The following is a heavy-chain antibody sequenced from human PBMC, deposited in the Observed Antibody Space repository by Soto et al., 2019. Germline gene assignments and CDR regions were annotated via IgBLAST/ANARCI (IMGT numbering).Heavy chain of an antibody. CDR2: IGSGSP. Sequence: EVQLLESGGGLVQPGGSLRLSCAASGFTFSGYAMSWVRQAPGKGLAWVSAIGSGSPFYADSVKGRFTISRDNANSMLYLQMNSLRADDTAVYFCALDLGSSWYHYNSFAPGGQGTLVTVSS. CDR3: ALDLGSSWYHYNSFAP. V-gene: IGHV3-23*01. CDR1: GFTFSGYA. J-gene: IGHJ5*02. D-gene: IGHD6-13*01.